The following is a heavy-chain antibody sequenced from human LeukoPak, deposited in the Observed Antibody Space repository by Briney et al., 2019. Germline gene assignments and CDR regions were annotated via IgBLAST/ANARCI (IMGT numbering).Heavy chain of an antibody. V-gene: IGHV4-59*01. J-gene: IGHJ4*02. D-gene: IGHD6-6*01. CDR3: ARRSIAEGDFDY. CDR1: GGSISSYY. CDR2: IYYSGST. Sequence: KPSETLSLTCTVSGGSISSYYWSWIRQPPGKGLEGIGYIYYSGSTNYNPSLKSRVTISVDTSKNQFSLKLSSVTAADTAVYYCARRSIAEGDFDYWGQGTLVTVSS.